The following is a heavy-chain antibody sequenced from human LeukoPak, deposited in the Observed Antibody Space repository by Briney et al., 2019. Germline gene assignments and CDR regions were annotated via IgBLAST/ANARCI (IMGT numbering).Heavy chain of an antibody. J-gene: IGHJ4*02. CDR2: ISSSGSTI. Sequence: PGGSLRLSCAASGFTLSSYEMNWVRQAPGKGLEWVSYISSSGSTIYYADSVKGRFTISRDNAKNSLYLQMNSLRAEDTAVYYCARGPAASGYYDSRGRYGYFDYWGQGTLVTVSS. D-gene: IGHD3-22*01. V-gene: IGHV3-48*03. CDR1: GFTLSSYE. CDR3: ARGPAASGYYDSRGRYGYFDY.